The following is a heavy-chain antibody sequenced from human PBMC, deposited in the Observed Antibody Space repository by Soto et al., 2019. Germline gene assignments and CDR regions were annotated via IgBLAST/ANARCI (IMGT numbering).Heavy chain of an antibody. V-gene: IGHV3-48*02. D-gene: IGHD3-22*01. CDR3: ARSVGVDHFTMIVVARGAFDI. J-gene: IGHJ3*02. Sequence: GGSLRLSCATSGFTFSSYSMNWVLQAPWKGLEWVSYISSSSSTIYYADSVKGRFTISRDNAKNSLYLQMNSLRDEDTAVYYCARSVGVDHFTMIVVARGAFDIWGKGTMV. CDR1: GFTFSSYS. CDR2: ISSSSSTI.